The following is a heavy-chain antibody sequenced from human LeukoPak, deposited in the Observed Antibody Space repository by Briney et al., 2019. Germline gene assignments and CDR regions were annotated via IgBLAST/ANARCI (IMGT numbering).Heavy chain of an antibody. CDR1: GYTFTSYG. V-gene: IGHV1-18*01. CDR3: ARSLLWFGDYYMDV. CDR2: ISAYNGNT. D-gene: IGHD3-10*01. J-gene: IGHJ6*03. Sequence: ASVKVSCKASGYTFTSYGISWVRQAPGQGLEWMGWISAYNGNTNYAQKLQGRVTMTTDTSTSTAYMELRSLRSDDTAVYYCARSLLWFGDYYMDVWGKGTTVTVSS.